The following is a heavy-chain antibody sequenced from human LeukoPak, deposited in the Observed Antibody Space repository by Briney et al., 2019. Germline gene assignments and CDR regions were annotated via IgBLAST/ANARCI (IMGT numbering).Heavy chain of an antibody. Sequence: SETLSLTCTVSGGSISSYYWSWIRQPPGKGLEWIGYIYYSGSTNYNPSLKSRVTISVDTSKNQFSLKLSSVTAADTAVYYCARDSQYCSGGSCYSGFDYWGQGTLVTVSS. V-gene: IGHV4-59*01. CDR3: ARDSQYCSGGSCYSGFDY. CDR2: IYYSGST. D-gene: IGHD2-15*01. CDR1: GGSISSYY. J-gene: IGHJ4*02.